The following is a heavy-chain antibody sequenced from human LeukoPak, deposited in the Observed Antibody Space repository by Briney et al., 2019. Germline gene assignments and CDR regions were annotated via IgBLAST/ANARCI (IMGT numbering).Heavy chain of an antibody. CDR1: GGSISSGGYS. J-gene: IGHJ3*02. CDR2: IYHSGST. CDR3: AGDSPYDSSGVGAFDI. Sequence: SETLSLTCAVSGGSISSGGYSWSWIRQPPGKGLEWIGYIYHSGSTYYNPSLKSRVTISVDRSKNQFSLKLSSVTAADTAVYYCAGDSPYDSSGVGAFDIWGQGTMVTVSS. V-gene: IGHV4-30-2*01. D-gene: IGHD3-22*01.